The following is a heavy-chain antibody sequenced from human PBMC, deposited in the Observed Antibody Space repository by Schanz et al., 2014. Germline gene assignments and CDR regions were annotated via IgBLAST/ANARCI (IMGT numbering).Heavy chain of an antibody. D-gene: IGHD3-10*01. CDR2: INAHTGNT. CDR1: GYIFGIHG. Sequence: QVQLVQSGAEVKKPGASVKVSCKASGYIFGIHGMTWVRQAPGQGPELMGWINAHTGNTQYAQKFQGRVNMTRDTVTTTVHLELTRLRTDDTAIYYCARVHIATYHYNSPGACDIWGQGTRVTVSS. J-gene: IGHJ3*02. V-gene: IGHV1-18*01. CDR3: ARVHIATYHYNSPGACDI.